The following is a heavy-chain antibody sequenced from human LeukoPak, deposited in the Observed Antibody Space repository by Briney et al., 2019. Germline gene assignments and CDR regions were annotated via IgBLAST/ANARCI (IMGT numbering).Heavy chain of an antibody. CDR2: IYYSGST. CDR3: ARQGYSGYDFLGSFDY. D-gene: IGHD5-12*01. J-gene: IGHJ4*02. V-gene: IGHV4-59*08. Sequence: SETLSLTCTVSGGSISSYYWSWIRQPPGKGLEWIGYIYYSGSTNYNPSLKSRVTISVDTSKNQFSLKLSSVTAADTAVYYCARQGYSGYDFLGSFDYWGQGTLVTVSS. CDR1: GGSISSYY.